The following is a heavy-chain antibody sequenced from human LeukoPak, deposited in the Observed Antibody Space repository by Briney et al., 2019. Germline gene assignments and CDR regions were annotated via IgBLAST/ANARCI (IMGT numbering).Heavy chain of an antibody. CDR1: GFTFSRHH. Sequence: GGSLRLSCAASGFTFSRHHMSWVRQAPGKGLEWVSSISGSGDRTYYADSVKGRFTISRDNSKNTLYLQMNSLTAEDTALYFCGKDLNEAEAADWFDPRGQETLVTVSS. J-gene: IGHJ5*02. D-gene: IGHD6-19*01. V-gene: IGHV3-23*01. CDR2: ISGSGDRT. CDR3: GKDLNEAEAADWFDP.